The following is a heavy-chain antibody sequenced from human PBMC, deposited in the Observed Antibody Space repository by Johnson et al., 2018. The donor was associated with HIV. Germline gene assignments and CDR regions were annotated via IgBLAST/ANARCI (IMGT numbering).Heavy chain of an antibody. CDR3: ARRYCSGGSCLNPKDAFDI. D-gene: IGHD2-15*01. Sequence: VQLVESGGGLVKPGGSLRLSCAASGFTFDDYGMSWVRQAPGKGLEWVSGINWNGGSTGYADSVKGRFTISRDNAKNSLYLQMNSLRAEDTAVYYCARRYCSGGSCLNPKDAFDIWGQGTMVTVSS. CDR2: INWNGGST. V-gene: IGHV3-20*04. CDR1: GFTFDDYG. J-gene: IGHJ3*02.